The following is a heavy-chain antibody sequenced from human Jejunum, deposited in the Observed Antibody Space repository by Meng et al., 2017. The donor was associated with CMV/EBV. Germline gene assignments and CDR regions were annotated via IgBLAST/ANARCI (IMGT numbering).Heavy chain of an antibody. J-gene: IGHJ4*02. D-gene: IGHD2-2*02. CDR1: FDFSGYG. CDR2: VGYDGSGE. V-gene: IGHV3-33*06. CDR3: AKNRVSYTSSRALDY. Sequence: FDFSGYGMHWVRQAPGKGLEWVAIVGYDGSGEEYGDSVKGRFTISRDNSKTSLYLQMNSLRPEDTAVYYCAKNRVSYTSSRALDYWGQGSQVTVSS.